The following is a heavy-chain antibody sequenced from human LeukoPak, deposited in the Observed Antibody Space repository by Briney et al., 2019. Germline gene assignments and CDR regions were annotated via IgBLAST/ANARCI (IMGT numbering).Heavy chain of an antibody. D-gene: IGHD6-13*01. J-gene: IGHJ4*02. CDR3: ATKTGIAAAVMVIFDY. V-gene: IGHV3-23*01. CDR1: GFTFSSYA. CDR2: ISGSGGST. Sequence: PGGSLRLSCAASGFTFSSYAMSWVRQAPGKGLGWVSAISGSGGSTYYADSVKGRFTISRDNSKNTLYLQMNSLRAEDTAVYYCATKTGIAAAVMVIFDYWGQGTLVTVSS.